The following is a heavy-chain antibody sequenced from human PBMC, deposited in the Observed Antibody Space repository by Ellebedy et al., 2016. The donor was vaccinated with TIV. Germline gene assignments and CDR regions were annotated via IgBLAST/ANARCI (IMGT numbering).Heavy chain of an antibody. CDR3: AKGRGGGSDSSAPRYYFDY. J-gene: IGHJ4*02. Sequence: GESLKISCAASGFTFSSYAMSWVRQAPGKGLEWVSTISNTGSRTYYADSVEGRFIIFRDNSKKTLYLQMNSLRAEDTAVYYCAKGRGGGSDSSAPRYYFDYWGLGTLVTVSS. V-gene: IGHV3-23*01. D-gene: IGHD3-22*01. CDR2: ISNTGSRT. CDR1: GFTFSSYA.